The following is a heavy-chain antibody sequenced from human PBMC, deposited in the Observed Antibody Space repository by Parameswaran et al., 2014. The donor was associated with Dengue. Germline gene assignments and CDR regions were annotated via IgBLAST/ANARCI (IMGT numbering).Heavy chain of an antibody. CDR2: IRHKGDGGTS. Sequence: WIRQPPGKGLEWVARIRHKGDGGTSEYAASVKGRFTISRDDSKDSLYLQMNSLKTEDTAVYYCGRLGYSTSMDVWGQGTTVTVSS. J-gene: IGHJ6*02. CDR3: GRLGYSTSMDV. V-gene: IGHV3-72*01. D-gene: IGHD4-11*01.